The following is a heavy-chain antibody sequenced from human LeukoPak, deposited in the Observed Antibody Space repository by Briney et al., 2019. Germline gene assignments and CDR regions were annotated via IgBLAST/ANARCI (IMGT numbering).Heavy chain of an antibody. CDR3: ARALSGRGWFDP. CDR1: GGSISSYY. CDR2: IYYSGST. J-gene: IGHJ5*02. D-gene: IGHD1-26*01. Sequence: SETLSLTCTVSGGSISSYYWSWIRQPPGKGLEWIGYIYYSGSTNYNPSLKSRVTISVDTSKYQFSLKLSSVTAADTAVYYCARALSGRGWFDPWGQGTLVTVSS. V-gene: IGHV4-59*01.